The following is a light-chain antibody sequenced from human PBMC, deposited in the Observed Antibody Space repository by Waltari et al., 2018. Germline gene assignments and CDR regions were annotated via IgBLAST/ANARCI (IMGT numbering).Light chain of an antibody. J-gene: IGLJ2*01. CDR1: SSDVGSYNL. CDR3: CSCAGSLYVG. Sequence: QSALTQPASVSGSPGQSITIPGTGTSSDVGSYNLVSCYHQHPGKAPKLMVYEVSKRSSGDSNRCPGSKAGNKATLRISEHQAEDEAEYYGCSCAGSLYVGFAGGTKLTVL. CDR2: EVS. V-gene: IGLV2-23*02.